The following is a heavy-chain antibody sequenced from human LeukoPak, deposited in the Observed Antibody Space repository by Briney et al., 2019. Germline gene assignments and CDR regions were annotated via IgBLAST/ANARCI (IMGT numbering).Heavy chain of an antibody. CDR2: ISYDGSNK. J-gene: IGHJ4*02. V-gene: IGHV3-30*18. CDR3: AKHCSGGSCYDY. CDR1: GFTFSSYG. Sequence: GGSLRLSCAASGFTFSSYGMHWVRQAPGKGLEWVAVISYDGSNKYYADSVKGRFTISRDNSKNTLYLQMNSLRAEDTAVYYCAKHCSGGSCYDYWGQGTLVTVSS. D-gene: IGHD2-15*01.